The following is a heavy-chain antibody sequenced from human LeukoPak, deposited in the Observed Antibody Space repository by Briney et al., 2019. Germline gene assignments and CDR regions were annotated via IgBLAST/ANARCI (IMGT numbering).Heavy chain of an antibody. D-gene: IGHD2-2*01. CDR3: ARRDIVVVPAAIHQAFDY. V-gene: IGHV3-23*01. CDR1: GFTFSSYA. Sequence: GGSLRLSCAASGFTFSSYAMNWVRQAPGKGLEWVSAISGSGGSTYYADSVKGRFTISRDNSKNTLYLQMNSLRAEDTAVYYCARRDIVVVPAAIHQAFDYWGQGTLVTVSS. J-gene: IGHJ4*02. CDR2: ISGSGGST.